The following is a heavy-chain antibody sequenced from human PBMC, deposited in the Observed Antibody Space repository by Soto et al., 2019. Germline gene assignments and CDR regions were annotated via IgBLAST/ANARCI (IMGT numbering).Heavy chain of an antibody. CDR1: GLTFSDHH. CDR2: IRNKANSYTT. V-gene: IGHV3-72*01. Sequence: EVQLVESGGGLVQPGGSLRLSCVASGLTFSDHHMDWVRQAPGKGLEWVGRIRNKANSYTTDYVASVKGRFTISRADSTNSPYLQMNRLKPEDTAVYYCARRITGAPPAYGAYWGQGTLVTVSS. D-gene: IGHD1-20*01. CDR3: ARRITGAPPAYGAY. J-gene: IGHJ4*02.